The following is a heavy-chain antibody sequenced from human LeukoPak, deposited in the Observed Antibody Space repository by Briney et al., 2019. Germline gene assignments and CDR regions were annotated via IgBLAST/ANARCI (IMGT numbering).Heavy chain of an antibody. CDR3: ARLVGDVTTWDC. CDR2: ISSSGSAI. J-gene: IGHJ4*02. Sequence: GGSLRLSCAASGFTFSNYSMSWIRQAPGKGLEWISYISSSGSAIYYADSVKGRFTISRDNPKNSLYLQMNSLRAEDTAVYYCARLVGDVTTWDCWGQGTLVTVSS. D-gene: IGHD1-26*01. V-gene: IGHV3-11*01. CDR1: GFTFSNYS.